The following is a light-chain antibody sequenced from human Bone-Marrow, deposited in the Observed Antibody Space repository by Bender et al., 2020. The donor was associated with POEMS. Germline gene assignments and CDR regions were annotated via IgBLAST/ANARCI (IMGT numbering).Light chain of an antibody. V-gene: IGLV1-40*01. CDR3: HVWDSSNDPV. CDR2: GYN. J-gene: IGLJ3*02. Sequence: QSVLTQPPSVSGAPGQRVTISCTGSSSNTGSGYDINWYQHLPGTAPKLLIYGYNNRPSGVPDRFSGSFSGNTATLTITRVEVGDEADYYCHVWDSSNDPVFGGGTKMTVL. CDR1: SSNTGSGYD.